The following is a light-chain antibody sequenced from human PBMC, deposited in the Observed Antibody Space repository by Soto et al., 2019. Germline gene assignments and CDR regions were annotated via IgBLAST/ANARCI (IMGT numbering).Light chain of an antibody. CDR3: QSYDSSLSGYV. CDR1: SSDVGGYNY. Sequence: QSVLTQPPSASGSPGQSVTISCTGTSSDVGGYNYVSWYQQHPGKAPKLMIYEVSKRPSGVPDRFSGSKSGTSASLAITGLQAEDEADYYCQSYDSSLSGYVFGTGTNVTVL. J-gene: IGLJ1*01. CDR2: EVS. V-gene: IGLV2-8*01.